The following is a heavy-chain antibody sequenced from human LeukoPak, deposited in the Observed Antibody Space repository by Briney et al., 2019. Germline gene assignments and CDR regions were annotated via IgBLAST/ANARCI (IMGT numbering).Heavy chain of an antibody. CDR2: IYSGGST. D-gene: IGHD4-23*01. J-gene: IGHJ4*02. Sequence: GGSLRLSCAASGLSVTSNYMSWVRQPPGRGLEWVSVIYSGGSTYYADSVTGRFTISRDNSKNTLYLQMNSLRAEDTDVYYCARVLPAGNCFDDWGQGILVTVSS. CDR3: ARVLPAGNCFDD. CDR1: GLSVTSNY. V-gene: IGHV3-53*01.